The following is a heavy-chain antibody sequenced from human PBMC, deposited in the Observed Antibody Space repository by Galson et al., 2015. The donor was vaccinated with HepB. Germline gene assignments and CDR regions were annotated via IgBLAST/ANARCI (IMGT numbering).Heavy chain of an antibody. Sequence: SVKVSCKASGYTFTSYAMHWVRQAPGQRLEWMGWINAGNGNTKYSQKFQGRVTITRDTSASTAYMELSSLRSEDTAAYYCASTSISMVRGVDYYYGMDVWGQGTTVTVSS. CDR3: ASTSISMVRGVDYYYGMDV. CDR2: INAGNGNT. V-gene: IGHV1-3*01. J-gene: IGHJ6*02. CDR1: GYTFTSYA. D-gene: IGHD3-10*01.